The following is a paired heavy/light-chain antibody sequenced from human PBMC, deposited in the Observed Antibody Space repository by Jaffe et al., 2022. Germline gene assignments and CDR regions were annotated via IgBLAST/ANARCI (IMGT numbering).Heavy chain of an antibody. CDR1: GYTFTGYY. CDR3: ARAVPPLGYCSSTSCYDIDY. Sequence: QVQLVQSGAEVKKPGASVKVSCKASGYTFTGYYMHWVRQAPGQGLEWMGRINPNSGGTNYAQKFQGRVTMTRDTSISTAYMELSRLRSDDTAVYYCARAVPPLGYCSSTSCYDIDYWGQGTLVTVSS. CDR2: INPNSGGT. J-gene: IGHJ4*02. D-gene: IGHD2-2*01. V-gene: IGHV1-2*06.
Light chain of an antibody. V-gene: IGKV1-9*01. CDR2: AAS. CDR3: QQLAG. J-gene: IGKJ3*01. CDR1: QGISSY. Sequence: DIQLTQSPSFLSASVGDRVTITCRASQGISSYLAWYQQKPGKAPKLLIYAASTLQSGVPSRFSGSGSGTEFTLTISSLQPEDFATYYCQQLAGFGPGTKVDIK.